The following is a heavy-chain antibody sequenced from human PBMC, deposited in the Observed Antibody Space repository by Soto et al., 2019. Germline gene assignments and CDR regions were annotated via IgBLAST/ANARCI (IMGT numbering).Heavy chain of an antibody. V-gene: IGHV1-18*01. J-gene: IGHJ4*02. Sequence: QVHLMQSGAEVKSPGASVRVSCKASGYTFSSYGVSWVRHAPGQGLEFMGWISVYNGHTNYAQKCQGRVTMTTDTSTSTAYMELRSLRSADTAVYFCARCDFGDSVTPLDHWGQGTLVTVS. CDR1: GYTFSSYG. D-gene: IGHD4-17*01. CDR3: ARCDFGDSVTPLDH. CDR2: ISVYNGHT.